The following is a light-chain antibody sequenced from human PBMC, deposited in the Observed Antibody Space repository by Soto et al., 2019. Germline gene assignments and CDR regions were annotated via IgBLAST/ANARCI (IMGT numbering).Light chain of an antibody. J-gene: IGKJ1*01. CDR2: GAS. V-gene: IGKV3-20*01. Sequence: EIVLTQSPDTLSLSPGERATLSCRASQSVSNTYLAWYQQKPGQAPRLLIYGASSGATGIPDRFSGSGSGTDFTLTIRRLEPEDFAVYFCHQYGTSPWTFGQGTKVDIK. CDR3: HQYGTSPWT. CDR1: QSVSNTY.